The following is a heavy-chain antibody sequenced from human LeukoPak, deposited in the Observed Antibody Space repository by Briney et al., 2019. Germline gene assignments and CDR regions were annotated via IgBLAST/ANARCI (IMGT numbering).Heavy chain of an antibody. D-gene: IGHD6-19*01. CDR1: GGSFSGYY. Sequence: PSETLSLTCAVYGGSFSGYYWSWIRQPPGKGLEWIGEINHSGSTNYNPSLKSRVTISVDTSKNQFSLKLSSVTAADTAVYYCARAKASSGWQYYYYGMDVWGQGTTVTVSS. V-gene: IGHV4-34*01. CDR2: INHSGST. J-gene: IGHJ6*02. CDR3: ARAKASSGWQYYYYGMDV.